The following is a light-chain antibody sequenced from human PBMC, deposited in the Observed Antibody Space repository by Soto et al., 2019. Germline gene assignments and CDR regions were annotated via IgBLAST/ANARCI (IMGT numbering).Light chain of an antibody. J-gene: IGLJ3*02. V-gene: IGLV2-14*02. CDR2: ATR. Sequence: QSALTQPASVSGSPGQSITISCTGTSSDVGNYNLVSWYQQHPGKAPKLIIYATRKRPSGVSNRFSGSKSGNTASLTISGLQAEDEADYYCSSYTSSSTLGFGGGTKLTVL. CDR3: SSYTSSSTLG. CDR1: SSDVGNYNL.